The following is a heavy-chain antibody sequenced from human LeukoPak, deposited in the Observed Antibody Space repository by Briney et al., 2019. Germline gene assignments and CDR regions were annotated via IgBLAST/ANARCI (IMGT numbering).Heavy chain of an antibody. CDR3: AKDLMRRSSGWYNAFDI. CDR2: ISGSGGST. CDR1: GFTFSSYA. Sequence: GGSLGLSCAASGFTFSSYAMSWVRQAPGKGLEWVSAISGSGGSTYYADSVKGRFTISRDNSKNTLYLQMNSLRAEDTAVYYCAKDLMRRSSGWYNAFDIWGQGTMVTVSS. D-gene: IGHD6-19*01. J-gene: IGHJ3*02. V-gene: IGHV3-23*01.